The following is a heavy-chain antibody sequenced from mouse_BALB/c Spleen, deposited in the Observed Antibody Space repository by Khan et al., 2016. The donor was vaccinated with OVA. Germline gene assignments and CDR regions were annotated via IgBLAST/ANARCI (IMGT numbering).Heavy chain of an antibody. Sequence: VQLKQSGAELVRPGALVKLSCKASGFNIKDYYMPWLKQRPEQGLEWIGWIDPENDNTIYDPKFQGKASITADTSSNTAYLQLSSLTSEDTAVYYWARRGYGNYWFAYWGQGTLVTVA. CDR2: IDPENDNT. V-gene: IGHV14-1*02. J-gene: IGHJ3*01. CDR1: GFNIKDYY. CDR3: ARRGYGNYWFAY. D-gene: IGHD2-1*01.